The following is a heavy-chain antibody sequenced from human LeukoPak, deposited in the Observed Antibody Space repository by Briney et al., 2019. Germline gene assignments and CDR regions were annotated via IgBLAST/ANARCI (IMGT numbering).Heavy chain of an antibody. CDR1: GYTFTNYD. CDR2: MNPNSGNT. V-gene: IGHV1-8*01. J-gene: IGHJ4*02. CDR3: ARASRRGYDFWSGSRRYYFDY. D-gene: IGHD3-3*01. Sequence: VASVKVSCKTSGYTFTNYDINWVRQATGQGLEWMGWMNPNSGNTGYAQKFQGRVTMTRNTSISTAYMELSSLRSEDTAVYYCARASRRGYDFWSGSRRYYFDYWGQGTLVTVSS.